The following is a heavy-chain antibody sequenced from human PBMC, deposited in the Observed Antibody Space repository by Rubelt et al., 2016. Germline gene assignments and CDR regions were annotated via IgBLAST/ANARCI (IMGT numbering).Heavy chain of an antibody. Sequence: QVQLQESGPGLVKPLETLSLICTVSGASISSYYWTWIRQPPGKGLEWIGYIYYSGSTNYNPSLKSRVTISVDTSKNQFSLKRSAVTAADTACYYCSTSPKLEGACDSWGQGTMVTVAS. CDR2: IYYSGST. D-gene: IGHD3-10*01. V-gene: IGHV4-59*12. CDR1: GASISSYY. CDR3: STSPKLEGACDS. J-gene: IGHJ3*02.